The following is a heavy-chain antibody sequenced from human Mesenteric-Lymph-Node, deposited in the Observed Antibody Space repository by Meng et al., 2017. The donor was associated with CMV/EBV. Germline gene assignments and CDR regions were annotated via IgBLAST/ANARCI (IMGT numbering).Heavy chain of an antibody. CDR2: INPSGRST. Sequence: SGYRFTSYYMHWVRQAPGPALGWMGIINPSGRSTSYAQKFQGRVTMTRDTSTSTVYMELSSLRFEDTAMYYCARAYSSSWLDNAFDYWGQGTLVTVSS. CDR3: ARAYSSSWLDNAFDY. V-gene: IGHV1-46*01. J-gene: IGHJ4*02. CDR1: GYRFTSYY. D-gene: IGHD6-13*01.